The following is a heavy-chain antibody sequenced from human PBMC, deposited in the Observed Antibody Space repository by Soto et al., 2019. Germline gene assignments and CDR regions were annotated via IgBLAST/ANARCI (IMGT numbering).Heavy chain of an antibody. V-gene: IGHV4-34*01. Sequence: PSETLSLTCAVYGGSFSGYYWSWIRQPPGKGLEWIGEINHSGSTNYNPSLKSRVTISVDTSKNQFSLKLSSVTAADTAVYYCARGTAAGTGHYYYYGMDVWGQGTTVTVSS. D-gene: IGHD6-13*01. CDR3: ARGTAAGTGHYYYYGMDV. CDR2: INHSGST. J-gene: IGHJ6*02. CDR1: GGSFSGYY.